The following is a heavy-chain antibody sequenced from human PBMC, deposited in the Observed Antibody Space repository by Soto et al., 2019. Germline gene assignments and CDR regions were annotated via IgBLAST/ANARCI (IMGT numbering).Heavy chain of an antibody. Sequence: PGGSLRLSCAASGFTFSSYGMHWVRQAPGKGLEWVAVISYDGSNKYYADSVKGRFTVSRDKSKNTLYLQVNSLRAEDTVVYYCAKDKVPVVVTAPFDYWGQGTLVTVSS. V-gene: IGHV3-30*18. CDR1: GFTFSSYG. D-gene: IGHD2-21*02. CDR2: ISYDGSNK. J-gene: IGHJ4*02. CDR3: AKDKVPVVVTAPFDY.